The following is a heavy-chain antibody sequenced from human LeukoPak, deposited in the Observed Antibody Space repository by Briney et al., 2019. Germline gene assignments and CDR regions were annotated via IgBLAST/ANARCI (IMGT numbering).Heavy chain of an antibody. V-gene: IGHV3-11*01. J-gene: IGHJ4*02. CDR1: GFTFSDYY. D-gene: IGHD6-19*01. CDR3: ARGSGWYSVYYFDY. CDR2: VSSSGSTI. Sequence: PGGSLRLSCAASGFTFSDYYMSWIRQAPGKGLEWVSYVSSSGSTIYYADSVKGRFTISRDNAKNSLYLQINSLRAEDTAVYYCARGSGWYSVYYFDYWGQGTLVTVSS.